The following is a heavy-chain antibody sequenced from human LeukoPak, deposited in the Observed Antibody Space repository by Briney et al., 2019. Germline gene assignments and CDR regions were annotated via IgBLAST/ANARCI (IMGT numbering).Heavy chain of an antibody. J-gene: IGHJ4*02. Sequence: SETLSLTCSVSGGSISSHNWTWIRQPPGKGLEWIGYIDDSGNSKYNPSLKSRVTISVDTSKNRFSLKLSSVTAADTAVYYCVRESRLRSFDWFGSYFHYWGQGTLVTVSS. CDR1: GGSISSHN. CDR3: VRESRLRSFDWFGSYFHY. V-gene: IGHV4-59*11. D-gene: IGHD3-9*01. CDR2: IDDSGNS.